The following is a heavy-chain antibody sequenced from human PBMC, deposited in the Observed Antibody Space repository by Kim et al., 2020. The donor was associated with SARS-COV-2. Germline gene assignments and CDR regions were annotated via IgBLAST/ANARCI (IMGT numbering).Heavy chain of an antibody. Sequence: GGSLRLSCAASGFTFSSYGMHWVRQAPGKGLEWVAVISYDGSNKYYADSVKGRFTISRDNSKNTLYLQMNSLRAEDTAVYYCAKDLRSSFDIWGQGTMVTVSS. J-gene: IGHJ3*02. CDR1: GFTFSSYG. CDR3: AKDLRSSFDI. V-gene: IGHV3-30*18. CDR2: ISYDGSNK.